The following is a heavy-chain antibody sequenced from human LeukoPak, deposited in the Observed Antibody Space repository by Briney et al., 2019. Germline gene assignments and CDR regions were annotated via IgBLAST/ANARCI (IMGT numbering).Heavy chain of an antibody. CDR3: ARGGYYGSGNDFRFDP. Sequence: KPSETLSLTCTVSGGSINSYYWSWLRQPPGKGLECIGYIHYTGSTNYNPSLKSRVTISVDTSKSQFSLKLSSVTAADTAIYYCARGGYYGSGNDFRFDPWGQGTLGTVSP. CDR1: GGSINSYY. CDR2: IHYTGST. V-gene: IGHV4-59*01. J-gene: IGHJ5*02. D-gene: IGHD3-10*01.